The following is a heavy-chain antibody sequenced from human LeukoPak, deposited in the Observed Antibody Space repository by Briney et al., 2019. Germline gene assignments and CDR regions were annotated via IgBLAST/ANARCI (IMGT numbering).Heavy chain of an antibody. CDR3: ARHFTTGSIDH. CDR2: IYDSESA. CDR1: GDSISSGGHY. Sequence: SETLSLTCIVSGDSISSGGHYWSWIRQVPGKGLEWIGYIYDSESAYYNPSLKSRLTISIDTSNNQFSLKLTSVTAADTAVYYCARHFTTGSIDHWGQGNLVTVSS. V-gene: IGHV4-31*03. D-gene: IGHD3-9*01. J-gene: IGHJ4*02.